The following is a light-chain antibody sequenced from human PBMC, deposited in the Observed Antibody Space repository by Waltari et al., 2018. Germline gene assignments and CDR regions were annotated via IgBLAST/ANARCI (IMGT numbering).Light chain of an antibody. CDR2: EVT. V-gene: IGLV2-14*01. J-gene: IGLJ1*01. CDR1: TRDVGRYNY. Sequence: QSALTQPASVSGSPGQSITISCTGTTRDVGRYNYVSWYQCHPGKAPELIIYEVTNRPSGGSDRFSGSKSGNTASLSISGLQPEDEADYYCISFTNNNSPYPFVFGTGTKVTV. CDR3: ISFTNNNSPYPFV.